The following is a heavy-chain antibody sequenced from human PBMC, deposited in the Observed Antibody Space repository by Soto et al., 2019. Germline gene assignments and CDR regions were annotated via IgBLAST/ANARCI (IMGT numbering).Heavy chain of an antibody. Sequence: QVQLVQSGAEVKKPGGSVKVSCKASGYTFTSYYMHWWRQAPGQGLEWMVIINPSGGSTSYEQKFQGRVTMTRDTSTSTVYMELSSLRSEDTAVSYCARFSCSSTSCSRYDYWGQGTLVTVSS. J-gene: IGHJ4*02. V-gene: IGHV1-46*01. CDR2: INPSGGST. D-gene: IGHD2-2*01. CDR3: ARFSCSSTSCSRYDY. CDR1: GYTFTSYY.